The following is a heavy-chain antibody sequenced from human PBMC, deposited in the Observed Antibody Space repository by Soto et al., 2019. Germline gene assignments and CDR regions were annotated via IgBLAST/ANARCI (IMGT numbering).Heavy chain of an antibody. V-gene: IGHV4-61*01. CDR1: GGSVSSGSYY. CDR3: ARANVWNAGFFAINSFDP. CDR2: IYYSGST. D-gene: IGHD1-1*01. Sequence: SETLSLTCTVSGGSVSSGSYYWSWIRQPPGKGLEWIGYIYYSGSTNYNPSLKSRVTISEDTSKNQFSLKLSSVTAADTAMYYCARANVWNAGFFAINSFDPWGQGTLVTVSS. J-gene: IGHJ5*02.